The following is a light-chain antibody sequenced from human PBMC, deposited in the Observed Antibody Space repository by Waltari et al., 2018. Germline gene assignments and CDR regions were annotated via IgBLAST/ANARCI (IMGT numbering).Light chain of an antibody. CDR3: SSYAGSNNSKV. V-gene: IGLV2-8*01. J-gene: IGLJ2*01. Sequence: QSALTQPPSASGSPGQSVPISCTGTSSDVVGYNYVTWYQQHPGQAPKLMIYEVSKRPSGVPDRFSGSKSGNTASLTVSGLQAEDEADYYCSSYAGSNNSKVFGGGTKLTVL. CDR1: SSDVVGYNY. CDR2: EVS.